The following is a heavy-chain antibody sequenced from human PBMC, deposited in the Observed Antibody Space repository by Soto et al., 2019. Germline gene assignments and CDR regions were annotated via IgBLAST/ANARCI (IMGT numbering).Heavy chain of an antibody. CDR1: GGSFSGYY. V-gene: IGHV4-34*01. D-gene: IGHD2-15*01. CDR2: INHSGST. Sequence: SETLSLTCAVYGGSFSGYYWSWIRQPPGKGLEWIGEINHSGSTNYNPSLKSRVTISVDTSKNQFSLKLSSVTAADTAVYYCTGGRYCSGGSCYSVPFYWGQGTLVTVSS. J-gene: IGHJ4*02. CDR3: TGGRYCSGGSCYSVPFY.